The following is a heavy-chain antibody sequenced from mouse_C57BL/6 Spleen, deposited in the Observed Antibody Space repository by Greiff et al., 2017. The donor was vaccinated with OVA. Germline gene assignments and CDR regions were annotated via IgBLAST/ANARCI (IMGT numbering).Heavy chain of an antibody. Sequence: QVQLQQPGAELVKPGASVKLSCKASGYTFTSYWMHWVKQRPGQGLEWIGMIHPNSGSTNYNEKFKSKATLTVDKSSSTAYMQLRSLTSEDSAVYYCASGSSGYPFAYWGQGTLVTVSA. CDR1: GYTFTSYW. D-gene: IGHD3-2*02. J-gene: IGHJ3*01. V-gene: IGHV1-64*01. CDR2: IHPNSGST. CDR3: ASGSSGYPFAY.